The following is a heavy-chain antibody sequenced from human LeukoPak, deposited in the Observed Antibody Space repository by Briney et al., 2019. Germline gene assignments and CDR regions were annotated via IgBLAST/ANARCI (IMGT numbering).Heavy chain of an antibody. Sequence: PSETLSLTCTVSSGSISSYYWSWIRQPPGKGLEWIGYIYYSGSSNYNPSLKSRVTMSVDTSKKQFSLRVSSVTAADTAVYYCARTEYYFDHWGQGTLVTLSP. CDR3: ARTEYYFDH. V-gene: IGHV4-59*01. J-gene: IGHJ4*02. CDR1: SGSISSYY. D-gene: IGHD3-10*01. CDR2: IYYSGSS.